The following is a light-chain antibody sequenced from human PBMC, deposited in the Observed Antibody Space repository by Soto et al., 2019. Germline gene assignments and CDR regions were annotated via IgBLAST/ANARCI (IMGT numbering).Light chain of an antibody. CDR1: QSVFFGYGNKNY. Sequence: VLAHSPDYLAVSMGERATIDCKSSQSVFFGYGNKNYLAWYQQKPGQPPKLLIYGASTRESGVPDRYRGSGSGTDFTLTITSLQAEDAAVYYCQEYYEIPTTFGQGTKVDIK. CDR3: QEYYEIPTT. CDR2: GAS. J-gene: IGKJ1*01. V-gene: IGKV4-1*01.